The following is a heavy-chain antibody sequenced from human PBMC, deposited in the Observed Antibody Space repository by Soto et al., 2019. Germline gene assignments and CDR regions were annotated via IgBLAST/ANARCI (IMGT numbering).Heavy chain of an antibody. J-gene: IGHJ4*02. CDR1: GGAFSSYA. V-gene: IGHV1-69*01. CDR2: IIPIFGTA. CDR3: AGQLRYFNWPHGFDY. Sequence: QVQLVQSGAEVKKPGSSVKVSCKASGGAFSSYAISWVRQAPGQGLEWMGGIIPIFGTANYAQKFQGRVTITADESTSTAYMELSSLRSEDTAVYYCAGQLRYFNWPHGFDYWGQGTLVTVSS. D-gene: IGHD3-9*01.